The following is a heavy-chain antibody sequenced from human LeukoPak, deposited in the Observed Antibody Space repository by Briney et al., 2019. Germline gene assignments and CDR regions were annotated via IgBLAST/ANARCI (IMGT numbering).Heavy chain of an antibody. V-gene: IGHV1-69*05. J-gene: IGHJ4*02. CDR2: IIPIFGTA. D-gene: IGHD3-22*01. CDR1: GGTFSSYA. Sequence: SVKVSCKASGGTFSSYAISWVRQAPGQGLAWMGRIIPIFGTANYAQKFQGRVTITTDESTSTAYMELSSLRSEDTAVYYCARTEVYYDSSGYYYAAFDYWGQGTLVTVSS. CDR3: ARTEVYYDSSGYYYAAFDY.